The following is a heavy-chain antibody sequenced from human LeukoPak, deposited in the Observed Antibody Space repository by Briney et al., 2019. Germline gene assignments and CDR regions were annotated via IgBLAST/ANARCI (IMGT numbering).Heavy chain of an antibody. Sequence: GGSLRLSCAASGFTFNNYAMNWVRQAPGQGLEWVSGISSSGGSTYHADSVKGRFTISRDNSKNTLSLQMNSLRAEDTAVYYCAKKAGGSYFFDYWGQGTLVTVSS. CDR2: ISSSGGST. J-gene: IGHJ4*02. CDR1: GFTFNNYA. V-gene: IGHV3-23*01. CDR3: AKKAGGSYFFDY. D-gene: IGHD1-26*01.